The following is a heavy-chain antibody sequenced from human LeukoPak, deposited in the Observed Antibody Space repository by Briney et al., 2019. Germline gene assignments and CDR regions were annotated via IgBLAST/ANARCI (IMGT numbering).Heavy chain of an antibody. CDR1: GGSISSYY. CDR3: ARDRGQSSGWGYYYYYMDV. J-gene: IGHJ6*03. CDR2: IYTSGST. D-gene: IGHD6-19*01. Sequence: SETLSLTCTVSGGSISSYYWSWIRQPAGKGLEWIGRIYTSGSTNYNPSLKSRVTMSVGTSKNQFSLKLSSVTAADTAVYYCARDRGQSSGWGYYYYYMDVWGKGTTVTVSS. V-gene: IGHV4-4*07.